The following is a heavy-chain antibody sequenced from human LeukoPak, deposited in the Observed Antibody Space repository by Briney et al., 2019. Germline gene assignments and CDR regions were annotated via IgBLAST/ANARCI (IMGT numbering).Heavy chain of an antibody. D-gene: IGHD6-13*01. CDR1: GGSFSGYY. V-gene: IGHV4-34*01. CDR2: INHSGST. CDR3: ARLAPSRPVLYSSSWYGNWFDP. Sequence: SETLSLTCAVYGGSFSGYYWSWIRQPPGKGLEWIGEINHSGSTNYNPSLKSRVTISVDTSKNQFSLKLSSVTAADTAVYYCARLAPSRPVLYSSSWYGNWFDPWGQGTLVTVSS. J-gene: IGHJ5*02.